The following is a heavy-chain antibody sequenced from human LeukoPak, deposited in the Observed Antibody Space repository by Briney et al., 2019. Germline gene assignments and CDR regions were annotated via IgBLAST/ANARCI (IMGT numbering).Heavy chain of an antibody. CDR3: ARARHGAGRDY. V-gene: IGHV6-1*01. J-gene: IGHJ4*02. CDR1: AYSFSSSSDD. Sequence: SPTLSLTFAFSAYSFSSSSDDRNWVRQSPSRGLEWLGRTYYRSKWYNDYALSVESRITINPDTSKNQFSLQLNSVTPEDTAVYYCARARHGAGRDYSGQGTLVTVSS. CDR2: TYYRSKWYN. D-gene: IGHD6-19*01.